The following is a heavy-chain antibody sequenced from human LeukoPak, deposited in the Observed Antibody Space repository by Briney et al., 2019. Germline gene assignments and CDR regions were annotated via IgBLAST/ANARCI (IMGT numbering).Heavy chain of an antibody. J-gene: IGHJ3*02. Sequence: SETLSLTCTVSGGSISSYYWSWVRQPVGKGLEWIGHIYTSGSTNYNPSLKSRVTMSVDTSKNQFSLKLSSVTAADTAVYYCARFRPWRDAFAIWGQGTMVTVSS. V-gene: IGHV4-4*07. D-gene: IGHD6-6*01. CDR2: IYTSGST. CDR3: ARFRPWRDAFAI. CDR1: GGSISSYY.